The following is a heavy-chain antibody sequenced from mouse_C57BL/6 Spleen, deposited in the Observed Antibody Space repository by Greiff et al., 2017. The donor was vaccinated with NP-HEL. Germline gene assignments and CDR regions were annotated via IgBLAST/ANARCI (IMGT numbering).Heavy chain of an antibody. CDR2: IWRGGST. CDR1: GFSLTSYG. D-gene: IGHD1-1*01. J-gene: IGHJ4*01. CDR3: AKNLYYGSSYYAMDY. V-gene: IGHV2-5*01. Sequence: VQLKESGPGLVQPSQSLSITCTVSGFSLTSYGVHWVRQSPGKGLEWLGVIWRGGSTDYNAAFMSRLSITKDNSKSQVFFKMNSLQADDTAIYYCAKNLYYGSSYYAMDYWGQGTSVTVSS.